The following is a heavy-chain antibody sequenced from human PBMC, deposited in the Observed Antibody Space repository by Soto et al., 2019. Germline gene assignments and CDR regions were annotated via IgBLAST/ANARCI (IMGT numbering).Heavy chain of an antibody. CDR3: ARSGGSAYAY. Sequence: WTWIRQPPGKGLEWIGYIYNRGSTTSYNPSLKSRVTISVDTSKNQFSLKLSSVTAADTAVYYCARSGGSAYAYWGQGTLVTVSS. J-gene: IGHJ4*02. D-gene: IGHD3-10*01. CDR2: IYNRGST. V-gene: IGHV4-59*01.